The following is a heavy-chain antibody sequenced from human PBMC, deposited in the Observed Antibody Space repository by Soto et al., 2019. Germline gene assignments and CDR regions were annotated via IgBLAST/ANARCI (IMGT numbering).Heavy chain of an antibody. Sequence: ASVKVSCKVSGYTLTEISMHWVRQAPGKGPEWMGGFDPEDGETIYAQKFQGRVTMTEDTSTDTAYMELSSLRSEDTAVYYCAALNVYYDSSGYYYGYWGQGTLVTVSS. V-gene: IGHV1-24*01. CDR3: AALNVYYDSSGYYYGY. J-gene: IGHJ4*02. D-gene: IGHD3-22*01. CDR2: FDPEDGET. CDR1: GYTLTEIS.